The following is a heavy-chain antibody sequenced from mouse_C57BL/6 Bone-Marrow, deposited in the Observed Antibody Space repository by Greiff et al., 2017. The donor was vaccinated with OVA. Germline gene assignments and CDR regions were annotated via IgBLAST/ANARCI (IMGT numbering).Heavy chain of an antibody. CDR1: GYAFSSSW. CDR2: IYPGDGDT. CDR3: ARFDYGAY. J-gene: IGHJ3*01. V-gene: IGHV1-82*01. Sequence: QVQLQQSGPELVKPGASVKISCKASGYAFSSSWMNWVKQRPGKGLEWIGRIYPGDGDTNYNGKFKGKATLTADKSSCKAYMQLSSLTSEDSAVYFCARFDYGAYWGQGTLVTVSA. D-gene: IGHD2-4*01.